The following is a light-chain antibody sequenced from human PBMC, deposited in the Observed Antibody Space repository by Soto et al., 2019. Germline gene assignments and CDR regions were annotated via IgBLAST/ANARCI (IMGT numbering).Light chain of an antibody. Sequence: QSVLTQPPSVSGAPGQRVTISCTGSSSNIGIGYGVHWYQQLPGTAPKLLIYDNIIRPSGVPDRFSGSKSGTSASLAITGLQAEDEADYYCQSYDSILSAWVFGGGTKLTVL. V-gene: IGLV1-40*01. CDR1: SSNIGIGYG. CDR2: DNI. CDR3: QSYDSILSAWV. J-gene: IGLJ3*02.